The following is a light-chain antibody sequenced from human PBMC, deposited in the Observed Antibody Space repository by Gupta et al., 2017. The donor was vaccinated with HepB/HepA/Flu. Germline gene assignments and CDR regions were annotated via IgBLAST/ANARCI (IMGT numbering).Light chain of an antibody. Sequence: NFMLTQPHSVSESPGKTVTISCTRSRDNIASNYVQWYQQRPGSAPSTVIYDDNHRPSGVPVRFAGSIDSSSNSASLTISGLQTEDEADYYCQSYDSNNVVFGGGTKLTVL. V-gene: IGLV6-57*03. J-gene: IGLJ2*01. CDR3: QSYDSNNVV. CDR1: RDNIASNY. CDR2: DDN.